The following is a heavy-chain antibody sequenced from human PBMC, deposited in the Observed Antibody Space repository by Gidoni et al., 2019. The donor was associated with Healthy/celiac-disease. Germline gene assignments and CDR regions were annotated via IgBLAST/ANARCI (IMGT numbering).Heavy chain of an antibody. CDR1: GLTLSRYS. V-gene: IGHV3-48*02. Sequence: EVPLVESGGGLVQPGGSLRGSCAASGLTLSRYSMNWVRQAPGKGLEWVSYISSSSSTIYYADSVKGRFTISRDNAKNSLYLQMNSLRDEDTAVYYCAREYYYDSSGYPFDYWGQGTLVTVSS. CDR2: ISSSSSTI. CDR3: AREYYYDSSGYPFDY. D-gene: IGHD3-22*01. J-gene: IGHJ4*02.